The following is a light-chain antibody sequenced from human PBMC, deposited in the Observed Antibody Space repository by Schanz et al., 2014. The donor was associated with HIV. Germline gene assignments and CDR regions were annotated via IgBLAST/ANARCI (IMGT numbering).Light chain of an antibody. Sequence: QSALTQPASMSGSPGQSITISCTGTSSDIGLYTYVSWYQQHPGKAPNLMIYDVINRPSGVSNRFSGSKSGNTASLTISGLQAEDEADYYCSSYTSSSTVLFGGGTKVTVL. CDR3: SSYTSSSTVL. V-gene: IGLV2-14*03. CDR2: DVI. J-gene: IGLJ2*01. CDR1: SSDIGLYTY.